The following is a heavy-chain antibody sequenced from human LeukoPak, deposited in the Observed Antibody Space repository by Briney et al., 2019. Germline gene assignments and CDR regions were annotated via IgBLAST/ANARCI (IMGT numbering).Heavy chain of an antibody. CDR2: ISSSGGNT. V-gene: IGHV3-23*01. Sequence: GGSLRLSCAASGFTFSNYAMSWVRQAPGKGLEWVSAISSSGGNTYYAADSVKGRFTISRDNSKNTLYLQMNSLRAEDTAVYYCACRGESTKYGDYRFDYWGQGTLVTVSS. J-gene: IGHJ4*02. CDR1: GFTFSNYA. D-gene: IGHD4-17*01. CDR3: ACRGESTKYGDYRFDY.